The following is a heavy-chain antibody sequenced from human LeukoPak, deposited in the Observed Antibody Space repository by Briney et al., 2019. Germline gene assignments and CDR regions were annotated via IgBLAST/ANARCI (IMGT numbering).Heavy chain of an antibody. CDR3: AREQDSSGYWWSAQNGYFDY. CDR1: GGTFSSYA. CDR2: IIPIFGTA. J-gene: IGHJ4*02. Sequence: ASVKVSCKASGGTFSSYAISWVRQAPGQGLEWMGGIIPIFGTANYAQKFQGRVTITADESTSTAYMELSSLRSEDTAVYYCAREQDSSGYWWSAQNGYFDYWGQGTLVTVSS. V-gene: IGHV1-69*13. D-gene: IGHD3-22*01.